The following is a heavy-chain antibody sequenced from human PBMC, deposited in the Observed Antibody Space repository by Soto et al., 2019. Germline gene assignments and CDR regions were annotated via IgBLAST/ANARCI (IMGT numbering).Heavy chain of an antibody. CDR1: GFTFSSYA. CDR2: ISGSGGST. Sequence: GGSLRLSCAASGFTFSSYAMSWVRQAPGKGLEWVSAISGSGGSTYYADSVKGRFTISRDNSKNTLYLQMNSLRAEDTAVYYCAKDAAYCSGGSCYSRGYMDVWGKGTTVTVSS. D-gene: IGHD2-15*01. V-gene: IGHV3-23*01. J-gene: IGHJ6*03. CDR3: AKDAAYCSGGSCYSRGYMDV.